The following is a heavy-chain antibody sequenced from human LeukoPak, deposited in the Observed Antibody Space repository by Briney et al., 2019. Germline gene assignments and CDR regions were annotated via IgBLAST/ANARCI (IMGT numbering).Heavy chain of an antibody. CDR2: IYHSGST. J-gene: IGHJ6*04. V-gene: IGHV4-38-2*02. CDR3: ARDDVVRGVITYYYGMDV. CDR1: GYSICSGYY. Sequence: PSETLSLTCAVSGYSICSGYYWGWIRQPPGKGLEWIGSIYHSGSTYYNPSLKSRVTISVDTSKNQFSLKLSSVTAADTAVYYCARDDVVRGVITYYYGMDVWGKGTTVTVSS. D-gene: IGHD3-10*01.